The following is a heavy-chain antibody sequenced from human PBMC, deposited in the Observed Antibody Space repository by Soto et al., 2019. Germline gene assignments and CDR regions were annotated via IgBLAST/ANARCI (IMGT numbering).Heavy chain of an antibody. CDR2: IYYSGSP. V-gene: IGHV4-31*01. CDR3: ARSSSLSTYFDY. J-gene: IGHJ4*02. D-gene: IGHD2-2*01. Sequence: QVQLQESGPGLVKPSQTLSLTCTVYGGSISSGGYYWSWTRQHPGKGLEWSGYIYYSGSPYYTPAVENPITTAVDTSKNQFSLKLTSVSAADTAVYYCARSSSLSTYFDYWGQGTLVTVSS. CDR1: GGSISSGGYY.